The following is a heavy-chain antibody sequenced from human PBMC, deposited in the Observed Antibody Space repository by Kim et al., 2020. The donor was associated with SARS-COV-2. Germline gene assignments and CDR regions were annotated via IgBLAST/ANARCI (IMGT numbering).Heavy chain of an antibody. V-gene: IGHV3-11*05. Sequence: GGSLRLSCAASGFTFSDYYMSWIRQAPGKGLEWVSYISSSSSYTNYADSVKGRFTISRDNAKNSLYLQMNSLRAEDTAVYYCARDEPRKKIAAAGEDFDYWGQGTLVTVSS. J-gene: IGHJ4*02. CDR1: GFTFSDYY. CDR3: ARDEPRKKIAAAGEDFDY. CDR2: ISSSSSYT. D-gene: IGHD6-13*01.